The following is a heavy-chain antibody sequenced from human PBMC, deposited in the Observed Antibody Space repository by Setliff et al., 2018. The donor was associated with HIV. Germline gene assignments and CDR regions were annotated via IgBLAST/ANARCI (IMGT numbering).Heavy chain of an antibody. V-gene: IGHV4-34*01. Sequence: SETLSLTCGIYGGSFSDYYWSWIRQPPGKGLEWTGEIDHRGRPKYNPSLNSRVTMSVDKSRNQFSLRLSSAAAGDTAVYYCARSIVPVASGYYYFEYWGQGTLVTVSS. CDR1: GGSFSDYY. J-gene: IGHJ4*02. CDR3: ARSIVPVASGYYYFEY. D-gene: IGHD3-3*01. CDR2: IDHRGRP.